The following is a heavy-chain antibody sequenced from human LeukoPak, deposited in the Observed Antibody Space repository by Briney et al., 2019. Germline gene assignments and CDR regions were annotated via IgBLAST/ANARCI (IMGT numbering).Heavy chain of an antibody. D-gene: IGHD3-22*01. CDR3: ARAYYYDSSGREGADY. J-gene: IGHJ4*02. Sequence: GGSLRLSCAASAFTFRNYAMHWLRQAPGKGLEWVAVISYDGSNKYYADSVKGRFTISRDNSKNTLYLQMNSLRAEDTAVYYCARAYYYDSSGREGADYWGQGTLVTVSS. CDR1: AFTFRNYA. CDR2: ISYDGSNK. V-gene: IGHV3-30-3*01.